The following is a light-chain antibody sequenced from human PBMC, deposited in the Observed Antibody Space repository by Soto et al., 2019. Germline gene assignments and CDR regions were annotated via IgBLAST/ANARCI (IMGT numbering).Light chain of an antibody. V-gene: IGLV1-44*01. CDR3: AAWDDSLGGPV. Sequence: QSVLTQPPSTSGTPGQRVTISCSGGTSNIGNNPVSWYQQLPGTAPKLLMSSNNERPSGIPDRFSGSKSVTSASLAINGLQSEDEADYYCAAWDDSLGGPVFGGGTKLTVL. J-gene: IGLJ2*01. CDR2: SNN. CDR1: TSNIGNNP.